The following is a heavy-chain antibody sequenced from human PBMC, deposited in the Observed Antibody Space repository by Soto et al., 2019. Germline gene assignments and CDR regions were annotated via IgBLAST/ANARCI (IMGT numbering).Heavy chain of an antibody. D-gene: IGHD6-19*01. V-gene: IGHV3-30-3*01. J-gene: IGHJ4*02. CDR3: ARDNSPYSSGWHNRHFDY. CDR2: ISYDGSNK. CDR1: GFTFSSYA. Sequence: QVQLVESGGGVVQPGRSLKLSCAASGFTFSSYAMHWVRQAPGKGLEWVAVISYDGSNKYYADSVKGRFTNSRDNSKNTLYLQMNSLRAEDTAVYYCARDNSPYSSGWHNRHFDYWGQGTLVTVSS.